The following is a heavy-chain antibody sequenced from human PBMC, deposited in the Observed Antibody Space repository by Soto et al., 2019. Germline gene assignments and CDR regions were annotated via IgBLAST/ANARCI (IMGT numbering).Heavy chain of an antibody. CDR3: ARVEQVYCGGDCSPYPYYYYGMDV. V-gene: IGHV1-18*01. Sequence: GASVKVSCKASGYTFTSYGISWVRQAPGQGLEWMGWISAYNGNTNYAQKLQGRVTMTTDTSTSTAYMELRSLRSDDTAVYYRARVEQVYCGGDCSPYPYYYYGMDVWGQGTTVTVSS. CDR1: GYTFTSYG. CDR2: ISAYNGNT. D-gene: IGHD2-21*02. J-gene: IGHJ6*02.